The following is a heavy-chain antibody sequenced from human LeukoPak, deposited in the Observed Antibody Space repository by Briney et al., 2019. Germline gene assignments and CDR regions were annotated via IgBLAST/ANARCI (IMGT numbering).Heavy chain of an antibody. CDR3: ARHGGYCSSTSCYAHWYFDL. V-gene: IGHV4-59*08. Sequence: SETLSLTCTVSGVSISCYYWSWIRQPPGEGLEWSGYLYYSGSTNYNPSLKSRVTISVDTSKNQFSLKLSSVTAADTAVYYCARHGGYCSSTSCYAHWYFDLWGRGTLVTVSS. J-gene: IGHJ2*01. CDR1: GVSISCYY. D-gene: IGHD2-2*01. CDR2: LYYSGST.